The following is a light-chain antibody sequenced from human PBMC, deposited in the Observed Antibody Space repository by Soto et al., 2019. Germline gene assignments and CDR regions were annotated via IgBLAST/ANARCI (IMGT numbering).Light chain of an antibody. Sequence: SVLTQPASVSGSPGQSITISCTGTSSDVGSYNLVSWYQQHPGKAPKLMIYEVSKRPSGVSNRFSGSKSGNTASLTISGLQAEDEADYYCCSYAGSSTNVFGGGTKLTVL. CDR1: SSDVGSYNL. CDR3: CSYAGSSTNV. J-gene: IGLJ2*01. V-gene: IGLV2-23*02. CDR2: EVS.